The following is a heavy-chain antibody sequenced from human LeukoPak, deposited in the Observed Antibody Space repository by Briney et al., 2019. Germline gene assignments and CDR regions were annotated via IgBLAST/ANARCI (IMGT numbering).Heavy chain of an antibody. Sequence: SETLSLTCAVSGGSISSEDHFWGWIRQPPGKGLEWIGTISYRGTTYYNPSLKSRVTISQDMSKNHLSLRLTSVIVADMAVYYCAKILGDYLFDAFDIWGQGTLVSVSS. CDR1: GGSISSEDHF. CDR2: ISYRGTT. V-gene: IGHV4-39*02. D-gene: IGHD3-3*01. J-gene: IGHJ3*02. CDR3: AKILGDYLFDAFDI.